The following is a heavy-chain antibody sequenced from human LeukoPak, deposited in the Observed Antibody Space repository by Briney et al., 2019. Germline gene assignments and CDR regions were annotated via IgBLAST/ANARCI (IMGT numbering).Heavy chain of an antibody. CDR2: IKSDGSEK. V-gene: IGHV3-7*01. Sequence: GGSLRLSCAASGFTFSTYWMTWLRQTPGKGLEWVANIKSDGSEKYYVDSVKGRFTISRDNAKNSLYLQMNSLRVEDTAVYHCARGPAPYYYYYMDVWGKGTTVTISS. CDR3: ARGPAPYYYYYMDV. CDR1: GFTFSTYW. D-gene: IGHD2-2*01. J-gene: IGHJ6*03.